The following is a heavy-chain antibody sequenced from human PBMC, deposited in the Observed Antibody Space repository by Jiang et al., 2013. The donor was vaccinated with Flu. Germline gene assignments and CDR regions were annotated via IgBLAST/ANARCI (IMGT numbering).Heavy chain of an antibody. CDR1: GYTFTSYG. V-gene: IGHV1-18*01. CDR2: ISAYNGNT. CDR3: ASNVPGTISSSSYEYFQH. D-gene: IGHD6-6*01. Sequence: GAEVKKPGASVKVSCKASGYTFTSYGISWVRQAPGQGLEWMGWISAYNGNTNYAQKLQGRVTMTTDTSTSTAYMELRSLRSDDTAVYYCASNVPGTISSSSYEYFQHWGQGTLVTVSS. J-gene: IGHJ1*01.